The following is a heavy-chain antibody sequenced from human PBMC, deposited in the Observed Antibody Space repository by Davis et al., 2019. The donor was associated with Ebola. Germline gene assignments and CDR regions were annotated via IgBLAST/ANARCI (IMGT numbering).Heavy chain of an antibody. J-gene: IGHJ5*02. CDR3: AREIAPNWFDP. Sequence: ASVKVSCKASHYSLSTYGISWVRQAPGQGFEWMGWISGNNAYTGYAQNLQGRVNMTTDTSTSTAYMELRSLRSDDTAVYYCAREIAPNWFDPWGQGTLVTVSS. V-gene: IGHV1-18*01. D-gene: IGHD2/OR15-2a*01. CDR1: HYSLSTYG. CDR2: ISGNNAYT.